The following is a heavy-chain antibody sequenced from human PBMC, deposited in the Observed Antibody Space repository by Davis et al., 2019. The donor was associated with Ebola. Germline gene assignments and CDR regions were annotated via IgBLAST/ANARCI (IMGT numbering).Heavy chain of an antibody. V-gene: IGHV3-11*06. CDR2: MSSSSSYR. CDR3: ASAVGIDAFEI. J-gene: IGHJ3*02. D-gene: IGHD7-27*01. Sequence: GESLKISCAASGFTFSDYYMNWIRQAPGKGLEWVSSMSSSSSYRYYADSVKGRFTISRDNTKNSVYLQMNSLRGEDTAVYFCASAVGIDAFEIWGQGTMVTVSS. CDR1: GFTFSDYY.